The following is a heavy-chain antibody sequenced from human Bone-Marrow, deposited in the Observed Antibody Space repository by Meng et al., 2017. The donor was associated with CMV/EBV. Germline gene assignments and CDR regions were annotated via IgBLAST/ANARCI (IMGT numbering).Heavy chain of an antibody. CDR1: GGCIRSSSYY. CDR2: IYYRGRT. D-gene: IGHD2-15*01. V-gene: IGHV4-39*07. CDR3: ASGVVVAATILV. Sequence: GGCIRSSSYYGGWLRQPPGKGREWSGSIYYRGRTYYKPYLKSRVTISVDTSKNQFSLKRSSVTAADTAVYYCASGVVVAATILVWGQGTLVTVSS. J-gene: IGHJ4*02.